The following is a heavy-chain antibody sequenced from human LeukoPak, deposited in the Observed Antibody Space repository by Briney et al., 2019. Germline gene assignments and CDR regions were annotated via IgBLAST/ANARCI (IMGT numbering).Heavy chain of an antibody. D-gene: IGHD4-23*01. CDR3: ARQLRWSYFDY. CDR2: IYYSGST. V-gene: IGHV4-59*01. Sequence: ASETLSLTCTVSGGSISSYYWSWIRQPPGKGLEWIGYIYYSGSTNYNPSLKSRVTISVDTSKNQFSLKLSSVTAADTAVYYCARQLRWSYFDYWGQGTLVTVSS. J-gene: IGHJ4*02. CDR1: GGSISSYY.